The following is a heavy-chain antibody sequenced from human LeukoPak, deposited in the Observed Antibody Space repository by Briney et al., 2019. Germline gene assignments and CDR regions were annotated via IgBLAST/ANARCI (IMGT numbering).Heavy chain of an antibody. CDR2: INWNGGGT. CDR3: ARGPLQTIPTSKIVVYYYPFDY. D-gene: IGHD3-22*01. V-gene: IGHV3-20*04. CDR1: GFNFDDYG. J-gene: IGHJ4*02. Sequence: PGGSLRLSCAASGFNFDDYGMSWVRQAPGKGLEWVSGINWNGGGTGYVDSVKGRFTISRENAKNSLYLQMNSLKAEDTALYYCARGPLQTIPTSKIVVYYYPFDYWGQGTLVTVSS.